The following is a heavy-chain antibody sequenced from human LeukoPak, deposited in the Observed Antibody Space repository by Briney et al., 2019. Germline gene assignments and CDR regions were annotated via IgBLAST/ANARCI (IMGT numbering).Heavy chain of an antibody. CDR1: GYIFTDFY. D-gene: IGHD3-3*01. CDR3: ARAPNDFWSGKSNYYGMDV. CDR2: LNPHSGGT. J-gene: IGHJ6*02. Sequence: ASVKVSCKASGYIFTDFYMHWVRQAPGQGLEWMGRLNPHSGGTTYAQKFQGRVTMTRDTSINTAYMDLSRLTFDDTAVYYCARAPNDFWSGKSNYYGMDVWGQGTTVTVSS. V-gene: IGHV1-2*06.